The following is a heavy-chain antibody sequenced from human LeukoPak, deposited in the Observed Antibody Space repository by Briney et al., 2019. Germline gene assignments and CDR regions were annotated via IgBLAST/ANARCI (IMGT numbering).Heavy chain of an antibody. CDR3: ARGHSSSSPLDN. CDR2: INHSGST. D-gene: IGHD6-6*01. V-gene: IGHV4-34*01. Sequence: PSETLSLTCAVHGGPFSGYYWSWIRQPPGKGLEWIGEINHSGSTNYNPSLKSRVTISVDTSKNQFSLRLSSVTATDTAVYYCARGHSSSSPLDNWGQGTLVTVSS. J-gene: IGHJ4*02. CDR1: GGPFSGYY.